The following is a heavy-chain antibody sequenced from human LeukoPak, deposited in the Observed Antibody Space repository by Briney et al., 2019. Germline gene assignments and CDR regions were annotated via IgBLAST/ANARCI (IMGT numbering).Heavy chain of an antibody. CDR3: ASYYDFWSGYYTYYFDY. CDR1: GFTFSSYS. CDR2: ISSSSSYI. J-gene: IGHJ4*02. Sequence: GGSLRLSCAASGFTFSSYSMNWVRQAPGKGLEWVSSISSSSSYIYYADSVKGRFTISRDNAKNSLYLQMNSLRAEDTAVYYCASYYDFWSGYYTYYFDYWGQGTLVTVSS. V-gene: IGHV3-21*01. D-gene: IGHD3-3*01.